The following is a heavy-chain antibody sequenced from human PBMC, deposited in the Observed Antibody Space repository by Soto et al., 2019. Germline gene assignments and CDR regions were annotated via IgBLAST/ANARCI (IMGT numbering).Heavy chain of an antibody. J-gene: IGHJ4*02. D-gene: IGHD6-19*01. Sequence: PSETLSLTCTVSGGSISSYYWSWIRQPAGKGLEWIGRIYTSGSTNYNPSLKSRVTMSVDTSKNQFSLKLSSVTAADTAVYYCAITLIQWLVPPYYFDYWGQGTLVTVSS. V-gene: IGHV4-4*07. CDR3: AITLIQWLVPPYYFDY. CDR1: GGSISSYY. CDR2: IYTSGST.